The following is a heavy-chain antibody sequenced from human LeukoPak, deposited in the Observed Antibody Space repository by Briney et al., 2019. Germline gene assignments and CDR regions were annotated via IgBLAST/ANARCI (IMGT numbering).Heavy chain of an antibody. V-gene: IGHV4-4*07. Sequence: PSETLSVTCTVSGGSINNYHWSWIRQPAGKGLEWIGQIYTDGSTNYNPPLKSRVTMSIDTTEDRVSLTIRSVTAADTAFYYCARRDISSGWSFDYWGQGTLVTVSS. CDR1: GGSINNYH. CDR3: ARRDISSGWSFDY. J-gene: IGHJ4*02. CDR2: IYTDGST. D-gene: IGHD6-19*01.